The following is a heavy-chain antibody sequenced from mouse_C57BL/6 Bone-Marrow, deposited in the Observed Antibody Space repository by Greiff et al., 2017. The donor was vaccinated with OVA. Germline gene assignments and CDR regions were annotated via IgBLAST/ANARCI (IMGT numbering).Heavy chain of an antibody. CDR1: GFSLTSYG. J-gene: IGHJ1*03. Sequence: QVQLQQSGPGLVQPSQSLSITCTVSGFSLTSYGVHWVRQSPGKGLEWLGVIWRGGRTDYNAAFMYRLSITKDNSKSQAFFKMNSLQADDTAIYYCAKTDYYGSSYGYFDVWGTGTTVTVSS. V-gene: IGHV2-5*01. CDR3: AKTDYYGSSYGYFDV. CDR2: IWRGGRT. D-gene: IGHD1-1*01.